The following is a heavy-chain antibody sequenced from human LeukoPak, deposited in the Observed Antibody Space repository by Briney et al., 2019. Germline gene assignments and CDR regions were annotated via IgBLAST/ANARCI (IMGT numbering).Heavy chain of an antibody. J-gene: IGHJ3*02. V-gene: IGHV3-74*01. CDR1: GFSFGSYW. CDR2: IKSDGSST. Sequence: GGSLRLSCAPSGFSFGSYWLHWVRQAPGKGLVWVSHIKSDGSSTSYADSVKGRFTISRDNAKNTLYLQMNSLRVEDAAVYYCATVGGVSGRAFDMWGQGTVVTVSS. D-gene: IGHD2-8*01. CDR3: ATVGGVSGRAFDM.